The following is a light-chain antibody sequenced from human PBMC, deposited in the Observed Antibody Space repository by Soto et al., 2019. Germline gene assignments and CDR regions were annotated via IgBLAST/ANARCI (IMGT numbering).Light chain of an antibody. CDR3: QQSYTNPLYT. CDR1: QSISSY. J-gene: IGKJ2*01. Sequence: DIQMTQSPSSLSASVGDRVTLTCRASQSISSYLNWYQQKPGQAPKLLIYAASSLQSGVPSRFSGSGSGTDGTLTISRLQPEDLGTYYWQQSYTNPLYTVGQGTKLEIK. CDR2: AAS. V-gene: IGKV1-39*01.